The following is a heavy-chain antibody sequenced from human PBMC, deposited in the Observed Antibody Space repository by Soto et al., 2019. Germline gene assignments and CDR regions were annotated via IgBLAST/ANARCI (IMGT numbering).Heavy chain of an antibody. V-gene: IGHV4-30-4*01. Sequence: TSETLSLTCTVSGGSISSGDYYWSWIRQPPGKGLEWIGYIYYSGGTYYNPSLKSRVTISVDTPKNQFSLKLSSVTAADTAVYYCARHYNYYDLNWFDPWGQGTLVTVS. J-gene: IGHJ5*02. CDR3: ARHYNYYDLNWFDP. D-gene: IGHD3-22*01. CDR2: IYYSGGT. CDR1: GGSISSGDYY.